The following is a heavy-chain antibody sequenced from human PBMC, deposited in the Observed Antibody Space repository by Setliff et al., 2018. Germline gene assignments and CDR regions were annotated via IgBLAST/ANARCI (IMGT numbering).Heavy chain of an antibody. J-gene: IGHJ4*02. CDR3: ARDRKSSPEHYYFDY. CDR1: GYRFSTYG. CDR2: VSDNNGNT. Sequence: ASVKVSCKASGYRFSTYGISWVRQAPGQGLEWMAWVSDNNGNTDYAKSFQGRVTMNTDTSTSTAYMELGSLTSDDTAVYYCARDRKSSPEHYYFDYWGQGTLVTVSS. V-gene: IGHV1-18*01.